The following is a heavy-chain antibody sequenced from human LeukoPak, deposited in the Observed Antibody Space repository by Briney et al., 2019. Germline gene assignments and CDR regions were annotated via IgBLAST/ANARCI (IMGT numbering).Heavy chain of an antibody. CDR3: ARETYSNFEAFDI. D-gene: IGHD4-11*01. Sequence: GASVKVSCKASGYTFTSYGISWVRQAPGQGLKWMGWMSAYNGNTNYAQKLQGRVTMTTDTSTSTAYMELRSLRSDDTAVYYCARETYSNFEAFDIWGQGTMVTVSS. V-gene: IGHV1-18*01. CDR1: GYTFTSYG. CDR2: MSAYNGNT. J-gene: IGHJ3*02.